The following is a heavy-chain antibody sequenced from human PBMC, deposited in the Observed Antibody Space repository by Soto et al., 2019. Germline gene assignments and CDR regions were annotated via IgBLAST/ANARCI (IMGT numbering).Heavy chain of an antibody. CDR3: ARDPPATRHGLDV. J-gene: IGHJ6*01. V-gene: IGHV3-53*02. CDR1: GFTVSSNY. CDR2: IYSGGST. Sequence: EVQPVETGGGLIQPGGSLRLSCAASGFTVSSNYMSWVRQAPGKGLEWVSVIYSGGSTYYADSVRGRFTISRDNSKNTLYLQMKSLRAEDTAVYYCARDPPATRHGLDVWGQGTTGTVSS.